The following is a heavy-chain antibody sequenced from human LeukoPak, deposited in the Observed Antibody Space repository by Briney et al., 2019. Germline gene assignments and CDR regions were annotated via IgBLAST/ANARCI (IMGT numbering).Heavy chain of an antibody. CDR2: FYYTGST. D-gene: IGHD5-12*01. J-gene: IGHJ3*02. V-gene: IGHV4-39*01. CDR1: GGSVSSGSYY. CDR3: ARHSRSGYGDYESAFDI. Sequence: PSETLSLTCTVSGGSVSSGSYYWSWIRQPPGKGLEWIGNFYYTGSTYYNPSLKSRITISVDTSKNQFSLKLRSVTAADTAVYYCARHSRSGYGDYESAFDIWGQGTMVTVSS.